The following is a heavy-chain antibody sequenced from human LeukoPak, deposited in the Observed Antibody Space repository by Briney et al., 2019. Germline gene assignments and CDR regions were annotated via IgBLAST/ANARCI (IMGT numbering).Heavy chain of an antibody. CDR1: GGTFSIYA. D-gene: IGHD3-22*01. CDR2: IIPIFATA. CDR3: ARGPITTRSHFDY. V-gene: IGHV1-69*13. J-gene: IGHJ4*02. Sequence: SVKVSFKASGGTFSIYAISWVRQAPGQGLEWMGGIIPIFATANYAQKFQGRVTITADESASTAYMELSSLRSEDTAVYYCARGPITTRSHFDYWGQGTLVTVSS.